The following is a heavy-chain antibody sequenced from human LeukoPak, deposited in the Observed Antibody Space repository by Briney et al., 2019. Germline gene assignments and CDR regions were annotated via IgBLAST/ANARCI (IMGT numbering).Heavy chain of an antibody. CDR2: IYYSGST. CDR1: GGSISSSSYY. Sequence: SETLSLTCTVSGGSISSSSYYWGWIRQPPGKGLEWIGSIYYSGSTNYNPSLKSRVTISVDTSKNQFSLKLSSVTAADTAVYYCARGVLRYFDWLFNDYYMDVWGKGTTVTISS. J-gene: IGHJ6*03. D-gene: IGHD3-9*01. CDR3: ARGVLRYFDWLFNDYYMDV. V-gene: IGHV4-39*07.